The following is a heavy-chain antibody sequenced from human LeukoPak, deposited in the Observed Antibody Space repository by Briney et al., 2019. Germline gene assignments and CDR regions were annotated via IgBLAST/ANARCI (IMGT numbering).Heavy chain of an antibody. CDR3: ATYQVGATAIFDY. J-gene: IGHJ4*02. CDR2: IKQDGSEK. CDR1: GFTFSSYW. D-gene: IGHD1-26*01. Sequence: GGSLRLSCAASGFTFSSYWMSWVRQAPGKGLEWVANIKQDGSEKYYVDSVKGRFTISRDNAKNSLYLQMNSLRAEDTAVYYCATYQVGATAIFDYWGQGTLVTVSS. V-gene: IGHV3-7*01.